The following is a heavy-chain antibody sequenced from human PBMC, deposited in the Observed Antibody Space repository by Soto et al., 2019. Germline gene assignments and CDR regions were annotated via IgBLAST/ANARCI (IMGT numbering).Heavy chain of an antibody. J-gene: IGHJ4*02. CDR1: GGAISSSSNH. CDR3: ATHPPYGPLDH. V-gene: IGHV4-39*01. Sequence: XXTLSLPFTVSGGAISSSSNHWGSIRQPPGKGLEWIGNIYYSENTYYNPSLKSRVTISVDTSKNQFSLRLTPVTAADTAVYYCATHPPYGPLDHWGQGTLVTVSS. D-gene: IGHD4-17*01. CDR2: IYYSENT.